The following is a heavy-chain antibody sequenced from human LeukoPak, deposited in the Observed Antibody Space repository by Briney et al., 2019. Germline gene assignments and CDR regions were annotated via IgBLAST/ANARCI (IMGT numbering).Heavy chain of an antibody. CDR1: GGTFSSYA. V-gene: IGHV1-69*04. CDR3: ARDREGIAAATNWFDP. Sequence: SVKVSCKASGGTFSSYAISWVRQAPGQGLEWMGRIIPILGIANYAQKFQGRVTITADKSTSTAYMELSSLRSEDTAVYYCARDREGIAAATNWFDPWGQGTLVTVSS. D-gene: IGHD6-13*01. CDR2: IIPILGIA. J-gene: IGHJ5*02.